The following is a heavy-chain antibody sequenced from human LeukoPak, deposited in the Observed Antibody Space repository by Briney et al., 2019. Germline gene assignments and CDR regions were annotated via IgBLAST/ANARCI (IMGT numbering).Heavy chain of an antibody. Sequence: PGGSLRLSCAASGFTFSDSYMSWIRQAPGKGLEWVSYISSSSTYTEYAGSVKGRFTISRDNAQNTLYLQMNSLRAEDTAVYFCARGGSGYFRDGGQGTQVTVSS. CDR2: ISSSSTYT. V-gene: IGHV3-11*06. CDR3: ARGGSGYFRD. J-gene: IGHJ1*01. D-gene: IGHD3-22*01. CDR1: GFTFSDSY.